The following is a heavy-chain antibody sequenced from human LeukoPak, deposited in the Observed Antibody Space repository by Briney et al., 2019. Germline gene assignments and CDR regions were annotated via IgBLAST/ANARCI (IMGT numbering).Heavy chain of an antibody. D-gene: IGHD2-15*01. CDR1: GFTFSSYW. Sequence: GGSLRLSCAASGFTFSSYWMAWVRQAPGQGLEWVANIKQDGSDKNYVDSVEGRFTISRDNAKNSLYLQMSSLRAEDTAVYYCARDGGGSLDYWGQGILVTVSS. V-gene: IGHV3-7*03. CDR3: ARDGGGSLDY. J-gene: IGHJ4*02. CDR2: IKQDGSDK.